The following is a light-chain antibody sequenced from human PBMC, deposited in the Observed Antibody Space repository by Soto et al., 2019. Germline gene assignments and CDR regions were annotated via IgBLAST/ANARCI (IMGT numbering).Light chain of an antibody. CDR2: AAS. J-gene: IGKJ1*01. Sequence: DIQITQSPSAVSASVGDRVTVTCRASQDISNYLACFQQKPGKVPKRLIYAASTLQTGVPSRFSGSGSETEFTLIISSLQPEDFAVYYCQQYNNWPWTFGQGTKV. CDR1: QDISNY. CDR3: QQYNNWPWT. V-gene: IGKV1-17*03.